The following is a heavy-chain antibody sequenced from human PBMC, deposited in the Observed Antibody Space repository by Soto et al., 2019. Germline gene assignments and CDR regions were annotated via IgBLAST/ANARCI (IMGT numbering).Heavy chain of an antibody. D-gene: IGHD6-19*01. Sequence: QLQLQDSGPGLVKPSETLSLTCTVSGGSINSANYYWGWIRQPPGKGLEWIGNVYYRGTTYYNPSLKGRVTISGDTSKNQFSLKLSSVTAADSAVFFCVRHQRYSSGWYIDYWGRGTPVTASS. CDR3: VRHQRYSSGWYIDY. CDR1: GGSINSANYY. CDR2: VYYRGTT. J-gene: IGHJ4*02. V-gene: IGHV4-39*01.